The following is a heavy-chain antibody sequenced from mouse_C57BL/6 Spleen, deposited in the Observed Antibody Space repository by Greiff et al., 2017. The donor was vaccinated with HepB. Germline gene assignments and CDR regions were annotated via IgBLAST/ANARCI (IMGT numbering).Heavy chain of an antibody. CDR2: INPGSGGT. Sequence: QVQLQQSGAELVRPGTSVKVSCKASGYAFTNYLIEWVKQRPGQGLEWIGVINPGSGGTNYNEKFKGKATLTADKSSSTAYMQLSSLTSEDSAVYFCARSGGAYYDWGQGTLVTVSA. D-gene: IGHD1-1*01. CDR3: ARSGGAYYD. CDR1: GYAFTNYL. V-gene: IGHV1-54*01. J-gene: IGHJ3*01.